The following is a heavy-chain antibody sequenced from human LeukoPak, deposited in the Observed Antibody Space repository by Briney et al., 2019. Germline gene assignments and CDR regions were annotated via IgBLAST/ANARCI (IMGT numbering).Heavy chain of an antibody. CDR2: ISAYNGNT. D-gene: IGHD5-18*01. Sequence: SVKLACKVSGYTFNSYDISCVRRAPGQGLEWMGWISAYNGNTNYAQKLQGRVTMNTDIYTRTAYMELRSLRSDDTAVYHCAREYSYGWRECGYWGQGTLVTVSS. V-gene: IGHV1-18*01. CDR3: AREYSYGWRECGY. J-gene: IGHJ4*02. CDR1: GYTFNSYD.